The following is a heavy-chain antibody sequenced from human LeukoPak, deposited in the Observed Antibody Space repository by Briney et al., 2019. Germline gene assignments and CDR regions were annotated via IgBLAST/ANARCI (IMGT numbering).Heavy chain of an antibody. CDR2: NSGSGGST. CDR1: GFILRRYA. J-gene: IGHJ4*02. D-gene: IGHD3-3*01. Sequence: GGSLRLSCGVCGFILRRYAMRWVRQAPGKGLVWVSDNSGSGGSTYYAGSMKCRFTVSRDNSNNTLYLQMNSLRAEDTAIYYCAKDLEVLRFLEWLSISAFFDYWGQGTLVTVSS. V-gene: IGHV3-23*01. CDR3: AKDLEVLRFLEWLSISAFFDY.